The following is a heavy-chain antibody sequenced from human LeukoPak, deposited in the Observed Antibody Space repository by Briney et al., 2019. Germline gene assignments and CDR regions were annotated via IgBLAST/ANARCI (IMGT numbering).Heavy chain of an antibody. CDR1: GYTFTSYG. V-gene: IGHV1-18*01. CDR2: TSAYNGNT. D-gene: IGHD5-24*01. Sequence: ASVKVSCKASGYTFTSYGISWVRQAPGQGLEWMGWTSAYNGNTNYAQKLQGRVTMTTDTSTSTAYMELRSLRSDDTAVYYCARGRGHRWLLPGPYYGMDVWGQGTTVTVSS. CDR3: ARGRGHRWLLPGPYYGMDV. J-gene: IGHJ6*02.